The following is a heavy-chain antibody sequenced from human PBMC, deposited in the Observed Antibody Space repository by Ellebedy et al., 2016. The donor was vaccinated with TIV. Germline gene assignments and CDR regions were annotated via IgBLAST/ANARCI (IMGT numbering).Heavy chain of an antibody. CDR3: AKDLSTAGRPDSVHR. CDR2: ITESGGNT. D-gene: IGHD6-6*01. CDR1: GLTFSSHA. J-gene: IGHJ4*02. Sequence: GESLKISCAASGLTFSSHAMSWVRQAPGKGLEWVSSITESGGNTYYADSVKGRFTISRDNAKNSLYLEMNSLRAEDTAVYYCAKDLSTAGRPDSVHRWGQGTLVTVSS. V-gene: IGHV3-23*01.